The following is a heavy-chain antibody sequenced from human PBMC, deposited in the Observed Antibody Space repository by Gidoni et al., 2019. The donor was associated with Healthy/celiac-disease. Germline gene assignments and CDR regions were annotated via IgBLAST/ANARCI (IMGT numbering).Heavy chain of an antibody. CDR3: AKGYSSSWYHLGYYYYGMDV. J-gene: IGHJ6*02. D-gene: IGHD6-13*01. V-gene: IGHV3-23*01. Sequence: EVQLLESGGGLVQPGGSLRLSCAASGFTFSSYAMSWVRQAPGKGLEWVSAISGSGGSTYYADSVKGRFTISRDNSKNTLYLQMNSLRAEDTAVYYCAKGYSSSWYHLGYYYYGMDVWGQGTTVTVSS. CDR2: ISGSGGST. CDR1: GFTFSSYA.